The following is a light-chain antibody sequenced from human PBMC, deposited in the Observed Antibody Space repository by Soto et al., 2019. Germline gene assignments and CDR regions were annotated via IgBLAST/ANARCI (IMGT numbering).Light chain of an antibody. J-gene: IGKJ1*01. CDR2: GAS. Sequence: EIVMTQSPATLSVSPGERATLSCRASQSVNSNLAWYQQKPGQAPRLLIYGASTRATRVPARFSGSGSGTEFTLIVSSLQSEDFAVSFCQQYNNWPTFGQVTKVEI. CDR1: QSVNSN. CDR3: QQYNNWPT. V-gene: IGKV3-15*01.